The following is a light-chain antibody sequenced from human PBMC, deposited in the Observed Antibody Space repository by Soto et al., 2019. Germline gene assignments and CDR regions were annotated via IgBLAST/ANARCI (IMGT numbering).Light chain of an antibody. J-gene: IGKJ1*01. CDR2: GAS. CDR1: QSVSSN. Sequence: EIVMTQSPATLSVSPGERATLSCRANQSVSSNLAWYQQKPGQAPRLLIYGASTRATGIPARFSGSGSGTEFTLTISSLQSEDFAVYYCQQYNNGGTFGQGTKVEIK. V-gene: IGKV3-15*01. CDR3: QQYNNGGT.